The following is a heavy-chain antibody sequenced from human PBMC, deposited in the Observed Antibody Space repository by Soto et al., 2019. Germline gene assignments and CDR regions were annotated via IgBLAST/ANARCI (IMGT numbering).Heavy chain of an antibody. CDR3: ASRYYYDSSGYYSDAFDI. V-gene: IGHV4-30-2*01. CDR1: GGSISSGGYS. CDR2: IYPSVST. D-gene: IGHD3-22*01. Sequence: PSESLSLTCAVCGGSISSGGYSWTWIRQPPGKGLEGNGYIYPSVSTYYNPTLKSRVTISVDRSKNQFSLKLSSVTAADTAVYYCASRYYYDSSGYYSDAFDIWGQGTMVTV. J-gene: IGHJ3*02.